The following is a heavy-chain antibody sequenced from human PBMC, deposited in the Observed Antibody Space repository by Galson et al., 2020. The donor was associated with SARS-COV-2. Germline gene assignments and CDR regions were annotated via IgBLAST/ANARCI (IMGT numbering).Heavy chain of an antibody. CDR3: ARGSVDTAMVPDY. J-gene: IGHJ4*02. V-gene: IGHV4-31*03. CDR2: IYYSGST. CDR1: GGSISSGGYY. D-gene: IGHD5-18*01. Sequence: SETLSLTCTVSGGSISSGGYYWSWIRRHPGKGLEWIGYIYYSGSTYYNPSLKSRVTISVDTSKNQFSLKLSSVTAADTAVYYCARGSVDTAMVPDYWGQGTLVTVSS.